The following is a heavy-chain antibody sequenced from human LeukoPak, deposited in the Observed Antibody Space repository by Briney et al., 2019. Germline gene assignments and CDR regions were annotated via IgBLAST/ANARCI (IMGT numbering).Heavy chain of an antibody. CDR3: AKGRVSGYEHAFDI. CDR2: IDNSSNYI. CDR1: GFTFSRYS. D-gene: IGHD5-12*01. V-gene: IGHV3-21*01. Sequence: GGSLSLSCAASGFTFSRYSMSWVRQAPGKGLEWVSSIDNSSNYIYYADSVKGRFTISRDNSKNTLYLQMNSLRAEDTAVYYCAKGRVSGYEHAFDIWGQGTMVTVSS. J-gene: IGHJ3*02.